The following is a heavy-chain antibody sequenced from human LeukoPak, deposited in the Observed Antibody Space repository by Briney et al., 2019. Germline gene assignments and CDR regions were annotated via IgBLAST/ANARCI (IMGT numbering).Heavy chain of an antibody. J-gene: IGHJ4*02. CDR2: ISRSGSTI. CDR1: GFTFSSYA. D-gene: IGHD6-19*01. CDR3: ARDSPAIAVALDY. Sequence: GGSLRLSCAASGFTFSSYAMNWVRQAPGKGLEWVSYISRSGSTIYYADSVKGRFTISRDNAKNSLYLQMNSLRAEDTAVYYCARDSPAIAVALDYWGQGTLVTVSS. V-gene: IGHV3-48*03.